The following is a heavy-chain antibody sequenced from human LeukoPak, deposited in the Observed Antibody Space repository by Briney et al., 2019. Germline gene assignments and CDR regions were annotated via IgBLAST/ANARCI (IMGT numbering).Heavy chain of an antibody. D-gene: IGHD6-13*01. CDR2: IYYSGST. V-gene: IGHV4-59*01. Sequence: SETLSLTCTVSGGSISSYYWSWIRQPPGKGLEWIGYIYYSGSTNYNPSLKSRVTISVDTSKNQFSLKLSSVTAADTAVYYCARRGSNWYNYFDSWGQGTLVTVSS. CDR1: GGSISSYY. J-gene: IGHJ4*02. CDR3: ARRGSNWYNYFDS.